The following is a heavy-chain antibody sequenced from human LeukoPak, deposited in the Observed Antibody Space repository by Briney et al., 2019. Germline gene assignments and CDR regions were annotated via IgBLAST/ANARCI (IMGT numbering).Heavy chain of an antibody. D-gene: IGHD5-12*01. CDR1: GYTFTGYY. Sequence: ASVKVSCKASGYTFTGYYMHWVRQAPGQGLEWMGWINPNSGGTNYAQKFQGRVTMTRDTSISTAYMELSRLRSDDTAVYYCARDMITITTPYFDHWGQGAPVTVSS. CDR3: ARDMITITTPYFDH. V-gene: IGHV1-2*02. J-gene: IGHJ4*02. CDR2: INPNSGGT.